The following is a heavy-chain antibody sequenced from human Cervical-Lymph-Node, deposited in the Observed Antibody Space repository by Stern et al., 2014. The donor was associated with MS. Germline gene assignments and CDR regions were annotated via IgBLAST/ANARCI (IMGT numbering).Heavy chain of an antibody. J-gene: IGHJ5*02. CDR2: IHDSGST. V-gene: IGHV4-61*02. CDR1: GGSISSSGYY. CDR3: ATTRWDLFTWNWFDP. Sequence: VQLEESGPGLVKPSQTLSLTCTVSGGSISSSGYYWSWIRQPADKGLEWIGRIHDSGSTYYNPSLKSRVTISMDTATKQFSLKLPSVTAADTAVYYCATTRWDLFTWNWFDPWGQGTLVTVSS. D-gene: IGHD1-26*01.